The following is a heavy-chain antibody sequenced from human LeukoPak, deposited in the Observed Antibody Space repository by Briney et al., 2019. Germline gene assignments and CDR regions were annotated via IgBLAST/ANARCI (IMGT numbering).Heavy chain of an antibody. CDR1: GGTFSSYA. D-gene: IGHD4-17*01. CDR2: IIPILGIA. CDR3: ASKEVYGDYDY. V-gene: IGHV1-69*04. Sequence: ASVKVSCKASGGTFSSYAISWVRQAPGQGLEWMGRIIPILGIANYAQKFQGRVTITADKSTSTAYMELSSLRSEDTAVYYCASKEVYGDYDYWGQGTLVTVSS. J-gene: IGHJ4*02.